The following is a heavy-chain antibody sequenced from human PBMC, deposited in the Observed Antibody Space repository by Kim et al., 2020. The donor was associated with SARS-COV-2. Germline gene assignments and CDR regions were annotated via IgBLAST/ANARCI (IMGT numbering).Heavy chain of an antibody. D-gene: IGHD2-15*01. J-gene: IGHJ5*01. CDR3: VREGYIDGGSCFFDS. Sequence: SETLSLTCTVSGAYITNHYWSWIRQPPGKGLEWIGNVYHSGSTSYNPSLKSRVTMSVETSKRQFSLQLTSVTAADTAIYYCVREGYIDGGSCFFDSWGQGTLVTVSS. V-gene: IGHV4-59*11. CDR2: VYHSGST. CDR1: GAYITNHY.